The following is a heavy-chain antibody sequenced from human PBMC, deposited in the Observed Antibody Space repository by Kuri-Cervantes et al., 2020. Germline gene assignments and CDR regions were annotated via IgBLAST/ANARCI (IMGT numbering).Heavy chain of an antibody. CDR2: FYWDDDK. CDR1: GFSLSTSGVC. CDR3: AHRRGGGRGRGVVSWFNP. J-gene: IGHJ5*02. V-gene: IGHV2-5*02. D-gene: IGHD3-10*01. Sequence: SGPTLVKPTQTLTLTCTFSGFSLSTSGVCVGWTRQPPGKALEWLALFYWDDDKRYSPSLKNRLTITKDTSKNQVVLTMTNMDPVDTATYYCAHRRGGGRGRGVVSWFNPWGQGTLVTVSS.